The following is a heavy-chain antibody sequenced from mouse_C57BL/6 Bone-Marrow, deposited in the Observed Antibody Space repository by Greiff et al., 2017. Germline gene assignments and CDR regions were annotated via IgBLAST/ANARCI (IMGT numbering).Heavy chain of an antibody. Sequence: EVQLVESGAGLVKPGGSLQLSCAASGFTFSSYAMSWVLQTPEQRLEWVATINDGGSYTYYPDNVKGRVTISTENVKTNLYLHISHLKSRDTAMYYCAFLSYYYGSSPCYFDVWGTATTVTVSS. D-gene: IGHD1-1*01. CDR3: AFLSYYYGSSPCYFDV. V-gene: IGHV5-4*01. CDR2: INDGGSYT. CDR1: GFTFSSYA. J-gene: IGHJ1*03.